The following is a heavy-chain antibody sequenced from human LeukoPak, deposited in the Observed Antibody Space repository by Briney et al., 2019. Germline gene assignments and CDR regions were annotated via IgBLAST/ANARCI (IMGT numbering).Heavy chain of an antibody. V-gene: IGHV3-21*01. CDR2: ISSSSSYI. D-gene: IGHD4-17*01. J-gene: IGHJ4*02. Sequence: GGSLRLSCAASGFIFSSYSMNWVRQALGKGLEWVSSISSSSSYIYYADSVKGRFTISRDNAKNSLYLQMNSLRAEDTAVYYCATATVTTSNTAFDYRGQGTLVTVSS. CDR3: ATATVTTSNTAFDY. CDR1: GFIFSSYS.